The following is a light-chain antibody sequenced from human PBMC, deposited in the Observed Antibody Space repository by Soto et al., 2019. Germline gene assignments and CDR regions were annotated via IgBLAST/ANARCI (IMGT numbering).Light chain of an antibody. J-gene: IGLJ3*02. CDR1: SSDVGVYNY. V-gene: IGLV2-8*01. CDR3: QSYDSSLSGSDWV. CDR2: EVT. Sequence: QSVLTQPPSASGSPGQSVTISCTGSSSDVGVYNYVSWYKQHPGKAPKLVIYEVTRRPSDVPDRFSGSKSGNTASLAITGLQAEEEADYYCQSYDSSLSGSDWVFGGGTKVTVL.